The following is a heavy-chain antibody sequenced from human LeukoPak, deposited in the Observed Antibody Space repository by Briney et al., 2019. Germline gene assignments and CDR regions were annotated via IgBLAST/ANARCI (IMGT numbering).Heavy chain of an antibody. CDR1: GYSISSDYY. CDR2: IYYSGST. J-gene: IGHJ6*03. D-gene: IGHD2/OR15-2a*01. Sequence: SETLSLTCAVSGYSISSDYYWSWIRQPPGKGLEWIGYIYYSGSTYYNPSLKSRVTISVDTSKNQFSLKLSSVTAADTAVYYCARDRELSGNYYYYMDVWGKGTTVTVSS. V-gene: IGHV4-30-4*08. CDR3: ARDRELSGNYYYYMDV.